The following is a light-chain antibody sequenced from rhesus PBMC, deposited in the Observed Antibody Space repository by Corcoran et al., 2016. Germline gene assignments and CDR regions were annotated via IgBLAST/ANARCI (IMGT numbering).Light chain of an antibody. CDR2: AAA. CDR3: QQHNSNPWT. V-gene: IGKV1-33*02. Sequence: DIQMTQSPSSLSASVGDRVTITCQASQGISNWLAWYQQKPGNAPKLLIYAAASLKSGVPSRFSGSGSGTEITLTISSLQPEDFATYYCQQHNSNPWTFGQGTKVEIK. CDR1: QGISNW. J-gene: IGKJ1*01.